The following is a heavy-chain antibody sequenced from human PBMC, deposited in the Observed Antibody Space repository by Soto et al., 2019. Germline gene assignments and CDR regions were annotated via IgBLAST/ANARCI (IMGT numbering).Heavy chain of an antibody. D-gene: IGHD2-21*01. V-gene: IGHV1-2*02. CDR3: ATTLTVIETLDF. CDR2: IDPTSGAT. CDR1: GYDFTTYY. J-gene: IGHJ4*02. Sequence: ASVKVSCKASGYDFTTYYVHWVRQAPVQGLEWMAWIDPTSGATNYAQKFQGRVTMTRDTSISTAYMELTSLRSDDTAVYYCATTLTVIETLDFWGQGTLVNVSS.